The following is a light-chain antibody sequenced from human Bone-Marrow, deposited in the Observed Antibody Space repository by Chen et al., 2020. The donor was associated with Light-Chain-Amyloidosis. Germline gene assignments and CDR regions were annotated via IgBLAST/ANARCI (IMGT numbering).Light chain of an antibody. J-gene: IGLJ2*01. CDR3: QSADSSGTYEVI. V-gene: IGLV3-25*03. CDR1: ALPTKY. CDR2: RDT. Sequence: SYELTQPPSVSVSPGQTARITCSGDALPTKYAYWYQQKPGQAPVLGIHRDTERPSGSSERFSGSSSGTTATLTISGVQAEDEADYHCQSADSSGTYEVIFGGGTKLTVL.